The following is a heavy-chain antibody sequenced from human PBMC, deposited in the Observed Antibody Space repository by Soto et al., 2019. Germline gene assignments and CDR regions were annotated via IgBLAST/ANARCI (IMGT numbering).Heavy chain of an antibody. V-gene: IGHV2-5*02. D-gene: IGHD5-18*01. CDR1: GFSLSTSGVG. Sequence: QITLKESGPTLVKPTQTLTLTCTFSGFSLSTSGVGVGWIRQPPGKALEWLALIYWDDDKRYSPSLKSRLTITKDTSKNQVVLTMTNMDHVDTATYYCALSRPHSYGYVLDYLGQGTLVTVSS. J-gene: IGHJ4*02. CDR2: IYWDDDK. CDR3: ALSRPHSYGYVLDY.